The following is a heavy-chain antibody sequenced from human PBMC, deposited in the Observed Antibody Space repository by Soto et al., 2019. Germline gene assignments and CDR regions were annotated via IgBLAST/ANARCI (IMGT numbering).Heavy chain of an antibody. J-gene: IGHJ3*02. CDR2: IYHSGST. D-gene: IGHD6-13*01. Sequence: SETLSLTCAVSGGSISSGGYSWSWIRQPPGKGLEWIGYIYHSGSTYYNPSLKSRVTISVDRSKNQFSLKLSSVTTADTAVYYCAGFPSAYSYSSSWPAAFDIWGQGTMVTVSS. V-gene: IGHV4-30-2*01. CDR3: AGFPSAYSYSSSWPAAFDI. CDR1: GGSISSGGYS.